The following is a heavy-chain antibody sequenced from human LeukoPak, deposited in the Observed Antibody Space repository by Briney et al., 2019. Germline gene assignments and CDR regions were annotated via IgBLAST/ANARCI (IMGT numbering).Heavy chain of an antibody. CDR3: ARVPRSMITFGGVIVPFDY. J-gene: IGHJ4*02. CDR1: GYTFTGYY. D-gene: IGHD3-16*02. Sequence: ASVKVSCKASGYTFTGYYMHWVRQAPGQGLEWMGWINPNSGGTNYAQKFQGRVTMTRDTSISTAYMELSRLRSDDTAVYYCARVPRSMITFGGVIVPFDYWGQGTLVTVSS. V-gene: IGHV1-2*02. CDR2: INPNSGGT.